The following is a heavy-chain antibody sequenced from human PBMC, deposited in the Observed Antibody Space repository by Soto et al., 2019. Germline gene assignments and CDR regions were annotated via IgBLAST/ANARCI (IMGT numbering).Heavy chain of an antibody. D-gene: IGHD6-6*01. CDR2: IIPLLNTP. CDR3: ARESSSPNYYYYGMDV. V-gene: IGHV1-69*01. J-gene: IGHJ6*02. Sequence: QVQLVQSGAEVKKPGSSVKVSCRDSGGTFSSYAVSWVRQAPGQGLEWMGVIIPLLNTPKYVQKFQGRVTITSDASATTPYMELSSLRAEDTAVYYCARESSSPNYYYYGMDVWGQGTTVTFSS. CDR1: GGTFSSYA.